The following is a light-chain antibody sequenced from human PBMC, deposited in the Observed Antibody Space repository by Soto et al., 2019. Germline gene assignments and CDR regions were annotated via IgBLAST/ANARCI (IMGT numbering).Light chain of an antibody. CDR3: YSYTASDIWV. CDR1: NSDVGRYNF. J-gene: IGLJ3*02. V-gene: IGLV2-11*01. CDR2: AVS. Sequence: QSALTQPRSVSGSPGQSVTISCTGTNSDVGRYNFVSWYQQLPGKAPKLLISAVSQRPSGVPDRFSGSKSGNTASPTISGLQADDEADYFCYSYTASDIWVFGGGTKVTVL.